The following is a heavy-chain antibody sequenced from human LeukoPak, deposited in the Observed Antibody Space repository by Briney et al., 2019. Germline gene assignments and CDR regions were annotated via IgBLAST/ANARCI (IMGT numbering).Heavy chain of an antibody. CDR2: ISYRGST. Sequence: SETLSLTCTVFGASISTHYWSWIRQSPGKGLEWIGYISYRGSTDYNPSLRSRVTLSVDTSTNQISLRLMSVTAADTAVYYCTRDGGVAVTPLDFDFWGRGTLVTVSS. CDR1: GASISTHY. D-gene: IGHD6-19*01. J-gene: IGHJ4*02. CDR3: TRDGGVAVTPLDFDF. V-gene: IGHV4-59*11.